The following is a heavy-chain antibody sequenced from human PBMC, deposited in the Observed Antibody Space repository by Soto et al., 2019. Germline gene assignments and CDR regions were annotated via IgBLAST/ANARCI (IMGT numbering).Heavy chain of an antibody. D-gene: IGHD2-15*01. J-gene: IGHJ3*02. Sequence: GAPVKVSCKASGGSISSYTISWVRQAPGQGLEWMGRIIPILGIANYAQKFHGRVTITADKSTSTAYMELSSLRSEDTAVYYCARDIVVVVAANGAFDIWGQGTMVTVSS. CDR3: ARDIVVVVAANGAFDI. V-gene: IGHV1-69*04. CDR2: IIPILGIA. CDR1: GGSISSYT.